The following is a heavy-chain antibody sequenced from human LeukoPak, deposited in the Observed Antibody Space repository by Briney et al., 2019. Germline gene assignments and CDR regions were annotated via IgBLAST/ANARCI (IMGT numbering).Heavy chain of an antibody. CDR3: ARDNYNSGWSVWFDP. CDR1: GGSISSSH. CDR2: IYPRGST. Sequence: SETLSLTCSVSGGSISSSHWSWIRQPAGKRLEWIGRIYPRGSTNYNPSLKSRVTMSIDTSKNQFSLKLSSVTAADTAVYYCARDNYNSGWSVWFDPWGQGTLVTVSS. J-gene: IGHJ5*02. V-gene: IGHV4-4*07. D-gene: IGHD6-19*01.